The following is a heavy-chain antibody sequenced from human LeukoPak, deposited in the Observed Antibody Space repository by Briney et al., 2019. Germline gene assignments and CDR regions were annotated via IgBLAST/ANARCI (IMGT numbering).Heavy chain of an antibody. J-gene: IGHJ4*02. D-gene: IGHD2-15*01. CDR3: ARDSYCSGGSCYSYYFDY. Sequence: GGSLRLSCVASGFSFSDYWMSWVRQAPGKGLEWVASIKTDGSAKYCVDSLKGRFTISRDNAKNSLYLQMNNLRAEDTAVYYCARDSYCSGGSCYSYYFDYWGQGTLVTVSS. V-gene: IGHV3-7*01. CDR2: IKTDGSAK. CDR1: GFSFSDYW.